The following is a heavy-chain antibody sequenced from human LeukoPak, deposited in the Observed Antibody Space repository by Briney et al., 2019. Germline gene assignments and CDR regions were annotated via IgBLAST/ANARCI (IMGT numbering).Heavy chain of an antibody. J-gene: IGHJ6*03. Sequence: GGSLRLSCAASGFTFGRYYMHWVRQAPGKGLVWVSRINTDGSTKTYADSVKGRFTISRDNSKNTLFLQMSSLRAEDTAVYYCASQSRWGSDDFYFMDVWGKGTTVTV. CDR2: INTDGSTK. D-gene: IGHD4-23*01. CDR1: GFTFGRYY. CDR3: ASQSRWGSDDFYFMDV. V-gene: IGHV3-74*01.